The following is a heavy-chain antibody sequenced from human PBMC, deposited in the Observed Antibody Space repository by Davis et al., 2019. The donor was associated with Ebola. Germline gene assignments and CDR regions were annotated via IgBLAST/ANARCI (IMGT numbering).Heavy chain of an antibody. Sequence: GESLKISCAASGFTFTNYTMNWVRQTPGKGLEWVSAISRSGGSTYYADSVKGRFTISRDNSKNTLYLQMNSLRAEDTAVYYCARVSGGYCSSTSCYYYYGMDVWGQGTTVTVSS. CDR3: ARVSGGYCSSTSCYYYYGMDV. J-gene: IGHJ6*02. CDR2: ISRSGGST. V-gene: IGHV3-23*01. CDR1: GFTFTNYT. D-gene: IGHD2-2*01.